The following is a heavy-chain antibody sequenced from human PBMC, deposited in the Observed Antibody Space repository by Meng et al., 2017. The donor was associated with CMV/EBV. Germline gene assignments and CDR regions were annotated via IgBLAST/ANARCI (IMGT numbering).Heavy chain of an antibody. V-gene: IGHV4-59*01. Sequence: ESLKISCTVSGGSISSYYWSWIRQPPGKGLEWIGYIYYSGSTNYNPSLKSRVTISVDTSKNQFSLKLSSVTAADTAVYYCARDPNLWSGMDVWGQGTTVTVSS. CDR1: GGSISSYY. D-gene: IGHD3-10*01. CDR3: ARDPNLWSGMDV. J-gene: IGHJ6*02. CDR2: IYYSGST.